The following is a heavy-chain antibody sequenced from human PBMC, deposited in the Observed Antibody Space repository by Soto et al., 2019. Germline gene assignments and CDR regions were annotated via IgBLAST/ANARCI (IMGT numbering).Heavy chain of an antibody. Sequence: GKGREWVSAISGSGGSTYSADSVKGRVTISSDNSKNTLYLQMSSLRAEDTAVYYCAKFYFFFQAEDGIRDTVPVSAFLLNRSSDL. J-gene: IGHJ2*01. CDR2: ISGSGGST. D-gene: IGHD3-3*01. CDR3: AKFYFFFQAEDGIRDTVPVSAFLLNRSSDL. V-gene: IGHV3-23*01.